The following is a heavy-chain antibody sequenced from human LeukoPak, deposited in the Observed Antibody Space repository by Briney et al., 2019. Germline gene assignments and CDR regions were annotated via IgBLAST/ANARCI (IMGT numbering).Heavy chain of an antibody. CDR3: VRRGFGSSIDY. Sequence: GGSLRLSCAASGFTFSSYWMSWVRQAPGKGLEWVANIKEDGSEKYYVDSVKGRFTISRDNAKNSLYLQMNSLRAEDTAVYYCVRRGFGSSIDYWGQGTLVTVSS. V-gene: IGHV3-7*01. CDR2: IKEDGSEK. J-gene: IGHJ4*02. D-gene: IGHD6-6*01. CDR1: GFTFSSYW.